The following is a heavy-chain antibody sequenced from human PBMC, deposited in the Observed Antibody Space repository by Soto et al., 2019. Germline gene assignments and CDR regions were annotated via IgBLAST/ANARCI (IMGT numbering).Heavy chain of an antibody. V-gene: IGHV3-74*01. J-gene: IGHJ4*02. CDR3: VRGTNDWSGMDF. Sequence: EVQLVESGGGSVQPGGSLRLSCAASGFTFRNYWMYWVRQTPGKGLVWVSRVSPDGTSTWDEDSVRGRFTISRDNAKDTVDMEMNSLRVDDAAVFYCVRGTNDWSGMDFWGRGTLVTVSS. D-gene: IGHD3-10*01. CDR1: GFTFRNYW. CDR2: VSPDGTST.